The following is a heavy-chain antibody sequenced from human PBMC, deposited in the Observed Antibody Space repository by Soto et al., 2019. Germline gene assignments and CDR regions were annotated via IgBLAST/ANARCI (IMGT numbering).Heavy chain of an antibody. CDR1: GFTFRNYA. V-gene: IGHV3-23*01. CDR3: AKDRGDFYGYYYYYYGMDV. D-gene: IGHD3-10*01. CDR2: VSRSGDSK. J-gene: IGHJ6*02. Sequence: PGGSLRLSCVASGFTFRNYAMNWVRQAPGRGLEWVSSVSRSGDSKYYADAVKGRFIISRDNSKNTLYLQMNSLTAEDTAVYYCAKDRGDFYGYYYYYYGMDVWGPGTTVTVSS.